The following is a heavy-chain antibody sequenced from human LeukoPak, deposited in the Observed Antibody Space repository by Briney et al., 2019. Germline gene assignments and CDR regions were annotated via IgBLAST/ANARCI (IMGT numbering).Heavy chain of an antibody. Sequence: GESLKISCKGSGYSFTSYWIGWLRQMPGKGLEWMGIICPVDSDTRYSPSFQDQVTISADKSISTAYLQWSSLKASDTAMYYCAREGDYGAGAFDIWGQGTMVTVSS. J-gene: IGHJ3*02. CDR2: ICPVDSDT. CDR3: AREGDYGAGAFDI. CDR1: GYSFTSYW. V-gene: IGHV5-51*01. D-gene: IGHD4-17*01.